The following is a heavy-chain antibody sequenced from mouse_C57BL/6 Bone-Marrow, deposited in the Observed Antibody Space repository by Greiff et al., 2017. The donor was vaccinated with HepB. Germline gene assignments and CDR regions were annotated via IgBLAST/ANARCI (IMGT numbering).Heavy chain of an antibody. Sequence: EVKVVESGGGLVKPGGSLKLSCAASGFTFSSYAMSWVRQTPEKRLEWVATISDGGSYTYYPDNVKGRFTISRDNAKNNLYLQMSHLKSEDTAMYYCARAAGGDYWGQGTSVTVSS. CDR3: ARAAGGDY. J-gene: IGHJ4*01. CDR1: GFTFSSYA. CDR2: ISDGGSYT. V-gene: IGHV5-4*03.